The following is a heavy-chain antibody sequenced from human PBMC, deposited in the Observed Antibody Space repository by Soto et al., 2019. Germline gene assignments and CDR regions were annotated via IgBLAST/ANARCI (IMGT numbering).Heavy chain of an antibody. CDR3: PRGSPLPSMNTGDEPLDI. D-gene: IGHD6-6*01. Sequence: QVQLVESGGGVVQPGTSLTLSCAASGFTFSNYAMHWVRQAPGKGLAWVAAMSFDGTRYYADSVKGRSTISRDSARNTVFLQTIGLRVDDTSLYYCPRGSPLPSMNTGDEPLDIWGQGKMVTGSS. CDR2: MSFDGTR. V-gene: IGHV3-30*03. CDR1: GFTFSNYA. J-gene: IGHJ3*02.